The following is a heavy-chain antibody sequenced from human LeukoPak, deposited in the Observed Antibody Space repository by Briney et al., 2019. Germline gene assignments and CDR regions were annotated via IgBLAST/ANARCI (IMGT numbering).Heavy chain of an antibody. CDR1: GFTFRNYG. Sequence: PGGSLRLSCATSGFTFRNYGMHWVRRAPGKGLEWVSAISGSGGSTYYADSVKGRFTISRDNSKNTLYLQMNSLRAEDTAVYYCARDGLYDSSGYYHTFDYWGQGTLVTVSS. CDR2: ISGSGGST. J-gene: IGHJ4*02. CDR3: ARDGLYDSSGYYHTFDY. D-gene: IGHD3-22*01. V-gene: IGHV3-23*01.